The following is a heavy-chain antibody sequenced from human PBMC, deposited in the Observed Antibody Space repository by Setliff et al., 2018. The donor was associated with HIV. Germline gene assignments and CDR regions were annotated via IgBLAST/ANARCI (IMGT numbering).Heavy chain of an antibody. J-gene: IGHJ4*02. D-gene: IGHD5-18*01. CDR1: GGSIINNF. CDR3: ARSPGVDTNMAFDY. V-gene: IGHV4-59*01. CDR2: IYYSGNT. Sequence: SETLSLTCTVSGGSIINNFWSWIRLPPGKGLEYIGYIYYSGNTDYNPSLKSRVTISVDTSRSQFSLKLSSVTAADTAVYYCARSPGVDTNMAFDYWGQGMLVTVSS.